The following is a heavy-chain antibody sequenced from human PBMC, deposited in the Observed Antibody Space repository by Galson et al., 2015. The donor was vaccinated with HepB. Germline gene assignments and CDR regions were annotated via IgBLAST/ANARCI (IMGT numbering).Heavy chain of an antibody. D-gene: IGHD6-19*01. CDR3: ARDRVYASGWYNRDY. CDR1: GFTLSSYS. V-gene: IGHV3-21*01. Sequence: SLRLSCAASGFTLSSYSMNWVRQAPGKGLEWVSSISSSSSYIYYADSVKGRFTISRDNAKNSLYLQMNSLRAEDTAVYYCARDRVYASGWYNRDYWGQGTLVTVSS. J-gene: IGHJ4*02. CDR2: ISSSSSYI.